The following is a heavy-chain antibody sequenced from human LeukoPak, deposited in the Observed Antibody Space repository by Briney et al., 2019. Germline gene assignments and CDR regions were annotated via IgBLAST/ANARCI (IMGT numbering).Heavy chain of an antibody. Sequence: SVKVSCKASGGTFSSYAISGVRQAPGQGLEWMGRIIPIFGTANYAQKCQGRVTITTDESTSTAYMELSSLRSEDTAVYYCARDPIRLGELSPYFDYWGQGTLVTVSS. J-gene: IGHJ4*02. CDR2: IIPIFGTA. D-gene: IGHD3-16*02. CDR3: ARDPIRLGELSPYFDY. CDR1: GGTFSSYA. V-gene: IGHV1-69*05.